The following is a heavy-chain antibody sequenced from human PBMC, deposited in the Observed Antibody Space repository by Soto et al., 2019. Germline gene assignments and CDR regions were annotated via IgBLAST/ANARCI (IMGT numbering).Heavy chain of an antibody. V-gene: IGHV1-3*05. J-gene: IGHJ4*02. CDR2: MNAGNGNT. D-gene: IGHD5-18*01. CDR1: GYIFSRND. Sequence: QVQLVQSGAEEKKPGASVKVSCKASGYIFSRNDIHWVRQAPGQRLEWMGWMNAGNGNTRYSLECQARVTFTRDTAASTGYMELSSLRSEDTAVYYCARAAGMVALDYWGQGTLVTVSS. CDR3: ARAAGMVALDY.